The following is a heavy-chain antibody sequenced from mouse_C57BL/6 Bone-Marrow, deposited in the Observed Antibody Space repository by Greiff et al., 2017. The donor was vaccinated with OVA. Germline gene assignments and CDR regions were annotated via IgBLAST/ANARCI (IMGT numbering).Heavy chain of an antibody. CDR1: GYTFTSYT. V-gene: IGHV1-4*01. D-gene: IGHD2-2*01. Sequence: VQLQQSGAELARPGASVTMSCKASGYTFTSYTMHWVNQRPGQGLEWIGYINPSSGYTKYNQKFKDQATLTVDKSSSTAYMQRSSLTSEDTAVYYCARRGLRRGYYCDYWGQGTTLTVSS. J-gene: IGHJ2*01. CDR2: INPSSGYT. CDR3: ARRGLRRGYYCDY.